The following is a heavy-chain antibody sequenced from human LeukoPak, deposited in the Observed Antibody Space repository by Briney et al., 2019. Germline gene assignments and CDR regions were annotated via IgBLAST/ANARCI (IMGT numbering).Heavy chain of an antibody. V-gene: IGHV3-30*02. Sequence: GGSLSLSCAASRFTFSSYGMHWVRQAPGKGLECVAYIQYDGSNEQYADSVKGRFSISRDSSKNILYLQMNNLRGEDTAVYYCATYLRSGPIDSWGQGTLVTVSS. J-gene: IGHJ4*02. CDR1: RFTFSSYG. D-gene: IGHD2/OR15-2a*01. CDR2: IQYDGSNE. CDR3: ATYLRSGPIDS.